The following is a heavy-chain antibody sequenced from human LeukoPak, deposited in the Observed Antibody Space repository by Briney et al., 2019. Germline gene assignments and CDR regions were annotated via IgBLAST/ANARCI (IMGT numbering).Heavy chain of an antibody. CDR2: IHHSGKT. V-gene: IGHV4-4*02. CDR3: ARAPDTAIPYYYMDV. D-gene: IGHD5-18*01. CDR1: GDSISSINW. Sequence: SETLSLTCAVSGDSISSINWWTWVRLSPEKGLEWIGEIHHSGKTNYNPSLKSRVNISLDKSKNHFSLRVNSVAAADTAIYYCARAPDTAIPYYYMDVWGKGTTVTVSS. J-gene: IGHJ6*03.